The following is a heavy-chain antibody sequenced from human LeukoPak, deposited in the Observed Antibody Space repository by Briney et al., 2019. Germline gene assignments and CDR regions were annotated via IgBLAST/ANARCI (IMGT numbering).Heavy chain of an antibody. Sequence: SGPTLVNPTQTLTLTCTFSGFSLSTSGVGVGWIRQPPGKALEWLALIYWNDDKRYSPSLKSRLTITKDTSKNQVVLTMTNMDPVDTATYYCVHRRSAHHSSGWYDPGYYFDYWGQGTLVTVSS. V-gene: IGHV2-5*01. CDR2: IYWNDDK. CDR1: GFSLSTSGVG. CDR3: VHRRSAHHSSGWYDPGYYFDY. J-gene: IGHJ4*02. D-gene: IGHD6-19*01.